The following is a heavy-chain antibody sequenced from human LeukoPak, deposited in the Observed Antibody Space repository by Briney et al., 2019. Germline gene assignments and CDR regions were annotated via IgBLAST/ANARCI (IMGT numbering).Heavy chain of an antibody. D-gene: IGHD3-10*01. V-gene: IGHV3-30-3*01. CDR2: ISYDGSNK. Sequence: GRSLRLSCAASGFTFSSYAMHWVRQAPGKGLEWVAVISYDGSNKYCADSVKGRFTISRDNSKNTLYLQMNSLRAEDTAVYYCARDRGVYYYYGMDVWGQGTTVTVSS. CDR1: GFTFSSYA. J-gene: IGHJ6*02. CDR3: ARDRGVYYYYGMDV.